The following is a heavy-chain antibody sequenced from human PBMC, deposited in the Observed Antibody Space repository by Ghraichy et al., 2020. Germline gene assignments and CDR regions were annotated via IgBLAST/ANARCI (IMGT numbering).Heavy chain of an antibody. CDR2: ISPAGNII. CDR3: ARGERGLGD. CDR1: GFTLSSYW. V-gene: IGHV3-74*01. Sequence: GGSLRLSCAASGFTLSSYWMYWVRLVPGKGLEWLSHISPAGNIINYAGSVRGRFTISRDIAKNTLYLQMNSLRAEDTAVYFCARGERGLGDCGQGTLVTVSS. D-gene: IGHD3-16*01. J-gene: IGHJ4*02.